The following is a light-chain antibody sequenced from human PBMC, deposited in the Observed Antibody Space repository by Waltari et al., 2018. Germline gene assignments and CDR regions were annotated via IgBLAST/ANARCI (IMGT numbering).Light chain of an antibody. Sequence: EIRLTRSPGALSLSPGERATLSCTYSQSISKYLAWDQQKPGQAPRLLISEATIRATGIPDRFSGRGFGTDFSLTISSLEPEDFAVYYWQKYGTLPATFGQGTKVEIK. CDR1: QSISKY. CDR2: EAT. CDR3: QKYGTLPAT. J-gene: IGKJ1*01. V-gene: IGKV3-20*01.